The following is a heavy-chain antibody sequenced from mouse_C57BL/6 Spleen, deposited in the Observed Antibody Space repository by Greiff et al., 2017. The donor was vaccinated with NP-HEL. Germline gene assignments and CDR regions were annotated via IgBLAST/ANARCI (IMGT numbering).Heavy chain of an antibody. J-gene: IGHJ1*03. CDR2: IDPENGDT. D-gene: IGHD1-1*01. CDR3: TTGTTVVANWYFDD. Sequence: VQLQQSGAELVRPGASVKLSCTASGFNIKDDYMHWVKQRPEQGLEWIGWIDPENGDTEYASKFQGKATITADTSSNTAYLQLSSLTSEDTAVYYCTTGTTVVANWYFDDWGTGTTVTVSS. V-gene: IGHV14-4*01. CDR1: GFNIKDDY.